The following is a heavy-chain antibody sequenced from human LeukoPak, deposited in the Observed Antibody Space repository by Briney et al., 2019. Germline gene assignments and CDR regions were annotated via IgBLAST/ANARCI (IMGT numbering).Heavy chain of an antibody. Sequence: GASVKVSCKASGYTFTGYYIHWVRQAPGQGLEWMGWINPNSGDTNYAQKFQGRVTMTRNTSISTAYMELSSLRSEDTAVYYCARGGRICSTSCYLYWGQGTLVTVSS. CDR2: INPNSGDT. CDR1: GYTFTGYY. J-gene: IGHJ4*02. D-gene: IGHD2-2*01. CDR3: ARGGRICSTSCYLY. V-gene: IGHV1-2*02.